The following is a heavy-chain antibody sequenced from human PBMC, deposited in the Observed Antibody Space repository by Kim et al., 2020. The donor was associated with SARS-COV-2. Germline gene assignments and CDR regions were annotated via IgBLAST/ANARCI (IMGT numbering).Heavy chain of an antibody. J-gene: IGHJ5*02. V-gene: IGHV4-39*01. Sequence: YHNRSLKSRVTISVDTSKNQFSLKLSSVTAADTAVYYRARVAAAGIWFDPWGQGTLVTVSS. CDR3: ARVAAAGIWFDP. D-gene: IGHD6-13*01.